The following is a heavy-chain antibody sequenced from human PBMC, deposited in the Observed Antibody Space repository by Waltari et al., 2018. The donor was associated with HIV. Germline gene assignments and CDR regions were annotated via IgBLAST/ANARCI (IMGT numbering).Heavy chain of an antibody. CDR3: VTSAPFNY. V-gene: IGHV3-74*01. CDR1: GFTLSGDW. Sequence: EVQLVESGGGLVQPGGSLRLSCAASGFTLSGDWMNWVRRPPGKRLVWVSRIDSDGTTTLYADSVKGRFTISRDDAKNTLDLQMNSLRAEDTAMYYCVTSAPFNYWGQGTLVTVSS. D-gene: IGHD3-10*01. CDR2: IDSDGTTT. J-gene: IGHJ4*02.